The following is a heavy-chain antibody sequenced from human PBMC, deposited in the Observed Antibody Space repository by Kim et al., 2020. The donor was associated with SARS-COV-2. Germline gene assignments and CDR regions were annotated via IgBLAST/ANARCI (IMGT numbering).Heavy chain of an antibody. CDR2: ISGSGGST. CDR3: AKVGYSSSWWRPGGYYYGMDV. Sequence: GGSLRLSCAASGFTFSSYAMSWVRQAPGKGLEWVSAISGSGGSTYYADSVKGRFTISRDNSKNTLYLQMNSLRAEDTAVYYCAKVGYSSSWWRPGGYYYGMDVWGQGTTVTVSS. V-gene: IGHV3-23*01. D-gene: IGHD6-13*01. CDR1: GFTFSSYA. J-gene: IGHJ6*02.